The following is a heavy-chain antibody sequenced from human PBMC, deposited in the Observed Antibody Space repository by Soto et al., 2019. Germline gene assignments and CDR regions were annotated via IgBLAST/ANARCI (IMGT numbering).Heavy chain of an antibody. CDR1: GGTFSSYA. CDR2: IIPIFGTA. CDR3: ARGGYGDYRVSFDI. V-gene: IGHV1-69*01. J-gene: IGHJ3*02. Sequence: QVQLVQSGAEVKKPGSSVKVACKASGGTFSSYAISWVRQAPGQGLEWMGGIIPIFGTANYAPKFQGRVTITADESTSTAYMELSSLRSEDTAVDYCARGGYGDYRVSFDIWGQGTMVVVSS. D-gene: IGHD4-17*01.